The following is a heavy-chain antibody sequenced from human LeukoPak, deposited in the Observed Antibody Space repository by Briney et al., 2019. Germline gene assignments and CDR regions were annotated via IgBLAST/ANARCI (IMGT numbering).Heavy chain of an antibody. CDR2: INSDGSST. Sequence: GGSLRLSCAASGFTFSSNWMHWVRQAPGKGLVWVSRINSDGSSTSYADSVKGRFTISRDNAKNTLYLQMNSLRAEDTAVYYCAITGVADAFDIWGQGTMVTVSS. V-gene: IGHV3-74*01. CDR3: AITGVADAFDI. D-gene: IGHD3-10*01. J-gene: IGHJ3*02. CDR1: GFTFSSNW.